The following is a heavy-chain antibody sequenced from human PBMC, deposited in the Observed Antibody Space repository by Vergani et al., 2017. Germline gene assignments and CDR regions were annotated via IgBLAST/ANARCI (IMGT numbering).Heavy chain of an antibody. CDR2: IIPILGIA. V-gene: IGHV1-69*02. Sequence: QVQLVQSGAEVKKPGSSVKVSCKASGGTFSSYTISWVRQAPGQGLEWMGRIIPILGIANYAQKFQGRVTMTRDTSISTAYMELSRLRSDDTAVYYCARGKSRDDIQNYYFDYWGQGTLVTVSS. CDR3: ARGKSRDDIQNYYFDY. CDR1: GGTFSSYT. D-gene: IGHD5-18*01. J-gene: IGHJ4*02.